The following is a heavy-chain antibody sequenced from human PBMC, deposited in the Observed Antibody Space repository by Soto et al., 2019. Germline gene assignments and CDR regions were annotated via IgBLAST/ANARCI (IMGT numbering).Heavy chain of an antibody. J-gene: IGHJ4*02. CDR1: GFTFSSYG. CDR2: IWYDGSNK. CDR3: AREVEYSGSWSFDY. V-gene: IGHV3-33*01. D-gene: IGHD6-13*01. Sequence: QVQLVESGGGVVQPGRSLRLSFAASGFTFSSYGMHWVRQAPGKGLGWVAVIWYDGSNKYYADSVKGRFTISRDNSKNTLYQQMNILGAKDTAVYYCAREVEYSGSWSFDYWGQGTLVTVSS.